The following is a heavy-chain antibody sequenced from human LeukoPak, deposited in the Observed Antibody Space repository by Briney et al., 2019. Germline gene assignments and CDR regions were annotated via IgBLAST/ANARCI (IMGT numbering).Heavy chain of an antibody. J-gene: IGHJ4*02. D-gene: IGHD6-6*01. CDR2: IRYDGSNK. V-gene: IGHV3-30*02. CDR1: GFTFSSYG. Sequence: GGSLRLSCASSGFTFSSYGMHWVRQAPGKGLEWVAFIRYDGSNKYYADSVKGRFTISRDNSKNTLYLQMNSLRAEDTAVYYCAKATISSSYYFDYWGQGTLVTVSS. CDR3: AKATISSSYYFDY.